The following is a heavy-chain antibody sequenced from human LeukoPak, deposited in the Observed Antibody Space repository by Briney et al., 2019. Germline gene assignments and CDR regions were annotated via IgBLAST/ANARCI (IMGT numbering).Heavy chain of an antibody. J-gene: IGHJ4*02. CDR2: ISIGSTFI. Sequence: GGSLRLSCAASGFTFSTYNMNWVRQAPGKGLEWVSSISIGSTFIYYADSVKGRFTISRDNAKNSLYLQMNSLRAEDTAVYYCARDIAAVAVFDYWGQGTLVTVSS. CDR1: GFTFSTYN. D-gene: IGHD6-13*01. V-gene: IGHV3-21*01. CDR3: ARDIAAVAVFDY.